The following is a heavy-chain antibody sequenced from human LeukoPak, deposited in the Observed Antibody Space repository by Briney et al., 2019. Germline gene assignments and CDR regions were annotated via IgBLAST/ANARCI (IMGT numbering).Heavy chain of an antibody. CDR2: IYYSGST. Sequence: SETLSLTCTVSGGSMSSYYWSWIRQPPGKGLEWIGYIYYSGSTDYNPSLKSRVTISVDTSKNQFSLKLSSVTAADTAVYYCARHGGSYDYWGQGTLVTVSS. CDR3: ARHGGSYDY. CDR1: GGSMSSYY. V-gene: IGHV4-59*08. D-gene: IGHD1-26*01. J-gene: IGHJ4*02.